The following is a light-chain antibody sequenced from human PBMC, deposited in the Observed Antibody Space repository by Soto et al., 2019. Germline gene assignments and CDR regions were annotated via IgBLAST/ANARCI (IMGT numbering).Light chain of an antibody. CDR3: CSFAGGSTYVV. Sequence: QSALTQPASVSGSPGQSITISCIGTSSDVGNYELVSWYQQLPGKAPKLIIYEVTKRPSGVPNRFSGSKSGNTASLTISGLLAEDEADYHCCSFAGGSTYVVFGGGTKLTGL. CDR2: EVT. J-gene: IGLJ2*01. V-gene: IGLV2-23*02. CDR1: SSDVGNYEL.